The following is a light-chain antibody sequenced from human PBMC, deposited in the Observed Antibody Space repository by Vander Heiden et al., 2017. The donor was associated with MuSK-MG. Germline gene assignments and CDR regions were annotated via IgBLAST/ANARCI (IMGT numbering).Light chain of an antibody. CDR2: SNN. CDR1: ISNIGSNT. V-gene: IGLV1-44*01. CDR3: AAWDDSRNGSYV. Sequence: QSVLTQPPSASGTPGPRVTISCSGSISNIGSNTVNWYQQLPGTAPQLLIDSNNQRPSGVPDRFSGSRSGTSASLAISVLQSEDEADYYCAAWDDSRNGSYVFGTGTKVTVL. J-gene: IGLJ1*01.